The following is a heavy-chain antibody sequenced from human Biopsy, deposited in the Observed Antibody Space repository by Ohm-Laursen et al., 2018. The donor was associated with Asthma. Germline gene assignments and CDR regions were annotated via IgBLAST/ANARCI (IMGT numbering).Heavy chain of an antibody. CDR1: GFSFNSYG. CDR3: AKERYYDFWSGYPI. V-gene: IGHV3-30*18. CDR2: MSFDGRQT. J-gene: IGHJ3*02. Sequence: LSLTCAASGFSFNSYGMHWVRQAPSKGLEWVAVMSFDGRQTYYADSVKGRFTISRDNSKNTLYLQMNSLRAEDTAVYYCAKERYYDFWSGYPIWGQGTMVTVSS. D-gene: IGHD3-3*01.